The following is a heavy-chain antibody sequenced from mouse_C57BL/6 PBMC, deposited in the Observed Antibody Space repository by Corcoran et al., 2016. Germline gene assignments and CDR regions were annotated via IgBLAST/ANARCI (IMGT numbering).Heavy chain of an antibody. V-gene: IGHV3-6*01. CDR2: ISYDGSN. CDR3: ASSHYYGSRAGAMDY. Sequence: DVQLQESGPGLVKPSQSLSLTCSVTGYSITSGYYWNWIRQFQGNKLEWMGYISYDGSNNYNPSLKNRISITRDTSKNQFFLKLNSVTTEDTATYYCASSHYYGSRAGAMDYWGQGTSVTVSS. CDR1: GYSITSGYY. D-gene: IGHD1-1*01. J-gene: IGHJ4*01.